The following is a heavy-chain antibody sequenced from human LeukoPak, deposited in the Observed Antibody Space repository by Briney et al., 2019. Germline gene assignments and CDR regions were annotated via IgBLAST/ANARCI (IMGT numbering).Heavy chain of an antibody. CDR1: GFTFSSYA. CDR3: ARDGEHVLAHDY. CDR2: ISYDGSNK. D-gene: IGHD3-10*01. J-gene: IGHJ4*02. Sequence: PGGSLRLSCAASGFTFSSYAMHWVRQAPGKGLEWVAVISYDGSNKYYADSVKGRFTISRDNSKNTLFIQMNSLRAEDTGVYYCARDGEHVLAHDYWGQGTLVTVSP. V-gene: IGHV3-30*14.